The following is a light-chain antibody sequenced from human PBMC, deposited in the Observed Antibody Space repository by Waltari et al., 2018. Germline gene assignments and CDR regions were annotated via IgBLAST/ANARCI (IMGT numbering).Light chain of an antibody. V-gene: IGKV3-20*01. CDR3: QKYERLPVT. Sequence: EIVLTQSPGTLSLSPGERATLSCRASQSIGRSLVGYQQKPGQAPRLLIYDVSRRATGIPDRFSGSGYGTFFSLTIIRLEPEDFAVYYCQKYERLPVTFGQGTTVEIK. CDR1: QSIGRS. J-gene: IGKJ1*01. CDR2: DVS.